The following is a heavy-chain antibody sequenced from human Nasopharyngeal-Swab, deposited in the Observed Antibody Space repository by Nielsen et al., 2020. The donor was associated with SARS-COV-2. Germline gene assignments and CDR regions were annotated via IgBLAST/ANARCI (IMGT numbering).Heavy chain of an antibody. CDR1: GFTFSSYW. Sequence: GGSLRLSCAASGFTFSSYWMTWVRQAPGKGLEWVSSISGSGSSRYYAASLKGRFTISRDSAQNSLFLQINSLTAEDTAFYFCVRGDRRDYWGLGTLVTVSS. CDR3: VRGDRRDY. J-gene: IGHJ4*02. V-gene: IGHV3-21*01. CDR2: ISGSGSSR.